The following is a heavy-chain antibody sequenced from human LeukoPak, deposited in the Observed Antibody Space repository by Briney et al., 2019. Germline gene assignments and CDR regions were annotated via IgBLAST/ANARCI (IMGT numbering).Heavy chain of an antibody. D-gene: IGHD3-22*01. CDR3: ARDLTDYYDSSGYYDY. CDR1: GYTFTSYY. Sequence: ASVNVSCKASGYTFTSYYMHWVRQAPGQGLEWMGLINPSGGSTSYAQKFQGRVTMTRDTSTSTVYMELSSLRSEDTAVYYCARDLTDYYDSSGYYDYWGQGTLVTVSS. J-gene: IGHJ4*02. V-gene: IGHV1-46*01. CDR2: INPSGGST.